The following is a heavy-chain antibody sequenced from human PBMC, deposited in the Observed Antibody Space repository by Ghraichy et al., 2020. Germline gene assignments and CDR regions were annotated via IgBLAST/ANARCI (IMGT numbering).Heavy chain of an antibody. D-gene: IGHD6-13*01. V-gene: IGHV3-23*01. CDR3: AKSRGYSSSWYRGGINWYFDL. CDR1: GFTFSSYA. CDR2: ISGSGGST. J-gene: IGHJ2*01. Sequence: GGSLRLSCAASGFTFSSYAMSWVRQAPGKGLEWVSAISGSGGSTYYADSVKGRFTISRDNSKNTLYLQMNSLRAEDTAVYYCAKSRGYSSSWYRGGINWYFDLWGRGTLVTVSS.